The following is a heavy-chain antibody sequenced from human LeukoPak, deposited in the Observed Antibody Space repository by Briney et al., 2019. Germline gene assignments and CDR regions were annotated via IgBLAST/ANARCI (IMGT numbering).Heavy chain of an antibody. J-gene: IGHJ4*02. Sequence: ASVKVSCKASGYTFTSYDIIWVRQAPGQGLEWMGWISAYNGNTNYAQKLQGRVTMTTDTSTSTAYMELRSLRSDDTAVYYCARDKVGRWDLHSSPKDYWGQGTLVTVSS. V-gene: IGHV1-18*01. CDR3: ARDKVGRWDLHSSPKDY. CDR2: ISAYNGNT. D-gene: IGHD1-26*01. CDR1: GYTFTSYD.